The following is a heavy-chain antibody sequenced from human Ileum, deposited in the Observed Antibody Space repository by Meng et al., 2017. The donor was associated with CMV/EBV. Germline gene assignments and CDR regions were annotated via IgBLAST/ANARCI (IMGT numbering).Heavy chain of an antibody. D-gene: IGHD3-10*01. CDR2: IYTSGTT. Sequence: QAQLEVSGPGLVKTSETLSLTCHVSGGSLSNYYWSWIRQPAGKGLEWIAHIYTSGTTNYNPSLKSRVTMSVDTSRNQFSLKLTSVTAADTAVYYCARNYGSGNWNFFHYWGQGTLVTVSS. CDR3: ARNYGSGNWNFFHY. V-gene: IGHV4-4*07. J-gene: IGHJ4*02. CDR1: GGSLSNYY.